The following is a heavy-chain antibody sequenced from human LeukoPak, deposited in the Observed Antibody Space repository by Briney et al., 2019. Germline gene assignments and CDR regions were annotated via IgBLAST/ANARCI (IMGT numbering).Heavy chain of an antibody. J-gene: IGHJ4*02. D-gene: IGHD3-10*01. Sequence: GGSLRLSCAASGFTFSSYGLHWVRQAPGKGLEWVTFISYDGSNKYYADSVKGRFTISRDNSENTLYLQMNSLRAEDTAVYHCAKGYDSGSYSVDYWGQGTLVTVSS. CDR3: AKGYDSGSYSVDY. V-gene: IGHV3-30*18. CDR2: ISYDGSNK. CDR1: GFTFSSYG.